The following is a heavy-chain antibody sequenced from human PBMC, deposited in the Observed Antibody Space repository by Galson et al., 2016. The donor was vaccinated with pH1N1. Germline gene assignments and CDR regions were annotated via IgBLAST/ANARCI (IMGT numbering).Heavy chain of an antibody. D-gene: IGHD4-23*01. CDR2: FHQSGTT. Sequence: ETLSLTCAVSGGSISNDKWWSWVRPPPGKGLEWIGEFHQSGTTNYNPSLQSRVTISVDKSKNHLSLKLSSVTAADTAVFYCARGFLERLDADNSGVFNYWGQGILVTVSS. V-gene: IGHV4-4*02. CDR1: GGSISNDKW. CDR3: ARGFLERLDADNSGVFNY. J-gene: IGHJ4*02.